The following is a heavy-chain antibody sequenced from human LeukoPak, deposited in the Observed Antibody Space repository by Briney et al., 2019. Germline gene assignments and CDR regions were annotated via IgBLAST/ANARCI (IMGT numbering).Heavy chain of an antibody. V-gene: IGHV3-23*01. D-gene: IGHD4-23*01. CDR1: GFSFSTHA. CDR3: AKRSANGGGSGHFDY. CDR2: ISGGGSTT. J-gene: IGHJ4*02. Sequence: TGGSLRLSCAASGFSFSTHAMRWVRQAPGEGLEWVSAISGGGSTTYYADSVKGRFTISRDNSKHTLYLQMDSLRVEDTAVYYCAKRSANGGGSGHFDYWGQGTPVTVSS.